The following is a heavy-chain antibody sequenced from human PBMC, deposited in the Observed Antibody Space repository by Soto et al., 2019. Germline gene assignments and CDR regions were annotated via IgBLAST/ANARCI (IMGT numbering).Heavy chain of an antibody. CDR2: FDPEDGET. CDR1: GYTLTELS. J-gene: IGHJ6*02. V-gene: IGHV1-24*01. CDR3: ATASSMVRGVIMSYYYYGMDV. Sequence: ASVKVSCKVSGYTLTELSMHWVRQAPGKGLEWMGGFDPEDGETIYAQKFQGRVTMTEDTSTDTSYMELSSLRSEDTAVYYCATASSMVRGVIMSYYYYGMDVWGQGTTVTVSS. D-gene: IGHD3-10*01.